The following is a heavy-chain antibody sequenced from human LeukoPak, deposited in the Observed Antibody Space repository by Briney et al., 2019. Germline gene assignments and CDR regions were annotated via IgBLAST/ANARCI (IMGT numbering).Heavy chain of an antibody. CDR3: ASRGYSGYDGGYYFDY. D-gene: IGHD5-12*01. CDR1: GGTFSSCA. Sequence: ASVKVSCKASGGTFSSCAISWVRQAPGQGLEWMGGIIPIFGTANYAQKFQGRVTITTDESTSTAYMELSSLRSEDTAVYYCASRGYSGYDGGYYFDYWGQGTLVTVSS. CDR2: IIPIFGTA. J-gene: IGHJ4*02. V-gene: IGHV1-69*05.